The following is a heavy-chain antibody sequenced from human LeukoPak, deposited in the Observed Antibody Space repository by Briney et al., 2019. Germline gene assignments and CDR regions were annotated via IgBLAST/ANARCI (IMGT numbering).Heavy chain of an antibody. D-gene: IGHD6-19*01. CDR2: VNPQGTAT. J-gene: IGHJ4*02. Sequence: PGGSLRLSCAASGFTFSSYWMHWVRQAPGKGLVWVSRVNPQGTATSYTDSVKGRFTISRDNAKDALHLQMDKPRAEDTAVYYCARARWSSTGWFLGYWGQGTLVTVSS. CDR1: GFTFSSYW. V-gene: IGHV3-74*01. CDR3: ARARWSSTGWFLGY.